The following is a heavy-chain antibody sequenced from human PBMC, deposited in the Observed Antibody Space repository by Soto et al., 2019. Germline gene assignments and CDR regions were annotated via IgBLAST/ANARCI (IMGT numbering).Heavy chain of an antibody. D-gene: IGHD2-15*01. CDR3: ARDGYCGGGSCYSVPVFDY. CDR1: GFTFSSYG. CDR2: IWYDGSNK. Sequence: QVQLVESGGGVVQPGRSLRLSCAASGFTFSSYGMHWVRQAPGKGLEWVAVIWYDGSNKYYADSVKGRFTISRDNSKNPVYLQMNSLSAEDTGVYYCARDGYCGGGSCYSVPVFDYWGQGTLVTVSS. V-gene: IGHV3-33*01. J-gene: IGHJ4*02.